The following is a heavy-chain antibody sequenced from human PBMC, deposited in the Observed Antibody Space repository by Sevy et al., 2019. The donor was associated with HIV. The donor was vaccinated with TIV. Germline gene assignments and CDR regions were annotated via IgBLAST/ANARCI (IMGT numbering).Heavy chain of an antibody. CDR2: IYHSGST. CDR1: GGSISSGGYS. V-gene: IGHV4-30-2*01. J-gene: IGHJ6*02. Sequence: SETLSLTCAVSGGSISSGGYSWSWIRQPPGKGLEWIGYIYHSGSTYYNPSLKSRVTISVDRSKNQFSLKLSSVTAADTAVYYCARGRGDYKSNSDYYYYGMDVWGQGTTVIVSS. CDR3: ARGRGDYKSNSDYYYYGMDV. D-gene: IGHD4-17*01.